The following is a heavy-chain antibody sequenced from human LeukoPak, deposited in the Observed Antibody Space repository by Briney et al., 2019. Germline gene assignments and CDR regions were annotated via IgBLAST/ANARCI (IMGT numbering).Heavy chain of an antibody. V-gene: IGHV1-2*02. J-gene: IGHJ4*02. CDR3: ARDPGNYYGY. CDR1: GYTFTGCY. CDR2: INPNSGGT. Sequence: ASVKVSCKASGYTFTGCYIHWVRQAPGQGLEWMGWINPNSGGTNYAQKFQGRVTMTRDTSISTAHMELSSLTSDDTAVYYCARDPGNYYGYWGQGTLVTVSS.